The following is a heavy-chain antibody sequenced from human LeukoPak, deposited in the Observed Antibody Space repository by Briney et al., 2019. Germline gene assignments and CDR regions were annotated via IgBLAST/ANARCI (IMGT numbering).Heavy chain of an antibody. V-gene: IGHV1-69*02. CDR2: IIPILGIA. Sequence: SVKVSCKASGGTFSSYTISWVRQAPGQGLEWMGRIIPILGIANYAQKFQGRVTITADKSTSTAYMELSSLRSEDTAVYYCARGDYSNYDGAVYYYGMDVWGQGTTVTVSS. J-gene: IGHJ6*02. CDR3: ARGDYSNYDGAVYYYGMDV. CDR1: GGTFSSYT. D-gene: IGHD4-11*01.